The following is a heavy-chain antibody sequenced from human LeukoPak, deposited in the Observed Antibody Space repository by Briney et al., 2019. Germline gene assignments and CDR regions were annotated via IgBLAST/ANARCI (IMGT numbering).Heavy chain of an antibody. V-gene: IGHV3-23*01. CDR2: ISGSGGST. J-gene: IGHJ2*01. CDR3: ARPQSPASSGTYWYFDL. Sequence: GGSLRLSCAASGFTFSSYAMSWVRQAPGKGLEWVSAISGSGGSTYYADSVKGRFTISRDNSKNTLYLQMNSLRAEDTAVYYCARPQSPASSGTYWYFDLWGRGTLVTVSS. D-gene: IGHD3-22*01. CDR1: GFTFSSYA.